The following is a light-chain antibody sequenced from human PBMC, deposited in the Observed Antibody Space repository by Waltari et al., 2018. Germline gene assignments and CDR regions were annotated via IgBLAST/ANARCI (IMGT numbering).Light chain of an antibody. V-gene: IGLV2-23*01. J-gene: IGLJ2*01. Sequence: QSALTQPASVSGSPGQAIPISCTGTSGDVGGHNLVSWYQQHPGKVPKLIIFEGSERPAGISHRFSGSKSGNTASLTISALQPEDEADYYCCSYATGNTWIFGGGTQLTVL. CDR3: CSYATGNTWI. CDR1: SGDVGGHNL. CDR2: EGS.